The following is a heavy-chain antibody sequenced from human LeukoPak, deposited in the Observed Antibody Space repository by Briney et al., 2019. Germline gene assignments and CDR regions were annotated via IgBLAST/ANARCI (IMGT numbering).Heavy chain of an antibody. CDR2: IYHSGST. CDR1: GGSISSGHSS. J-gene: IGHJ3*02. D-gene: IGHD1-26*01. CDR3: ARGGTAFDI. V-gene: IGHV4-30-2*01. Sequence: SQTLSLTCAVSGGSISSGHSSWNWFRQPPGKGLEWIGNIYHSGSTYYNPSLKSRVAISVDRSKNQFSLKLRSVTAADTALYYCARGGTAFDIWGQGTMVTVSS.